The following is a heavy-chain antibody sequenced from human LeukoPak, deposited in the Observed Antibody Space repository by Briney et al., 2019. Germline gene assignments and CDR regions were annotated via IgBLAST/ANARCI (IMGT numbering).Heavy chain of an antibody. J-gene: IGHJ4*02. D-gene: IGHD3-10*02. CDR2: IYYSGST. Sequence: SETLSLTCTVSGGSISSGDYYWSWIRQPPGKGLEWIGYIYYSGSTYYNPSLKSRVTISVDTSKNQFSLKLISVTAADTAVYYCARVGRGITTLDYWGQGTLVTVSS. CDR3: ARVGRGITTLDY. CDR1: GGSISSGDYY. V-gene: IGHV4-30-4*01.